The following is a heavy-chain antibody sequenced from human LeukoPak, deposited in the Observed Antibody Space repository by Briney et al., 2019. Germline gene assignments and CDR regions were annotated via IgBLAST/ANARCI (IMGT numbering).Heavy chain of an antibody. CDR2: ISRSSSYI. CDR1: GFTFNNYN. D-gene: IGHD3-22*01. CDR3: ARWDYYDSSGLAFDI. Sequence: GSLRLSCAASGFTFNNYNMDWVRQAPGKGLEWVSSISRSSSYIYYADSVRGRFTISRDNAKNSLYLQMNSLRAEDTAVYYCARWDYYDSSGLAFDIWGQGTRVTVSS. V-gene: IGHV3-21*01. J-gene: IGHJ3*02.